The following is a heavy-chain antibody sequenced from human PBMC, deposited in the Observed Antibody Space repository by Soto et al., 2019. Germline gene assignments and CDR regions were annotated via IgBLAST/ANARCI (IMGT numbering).Heavy chain of an antibody. D-gene: IGHD2-8*01. V-gene: IGHV3-30-3*01. CDR1: GFTFSSYA. J-gene: IGHJ6*02. CDR3: ARDPSYCTNGVCFRSRSVYYYGMDV. CDR2: ISYDGSNK. Sequence: GGSLRLSCAASGFTFSSYAMHWVRQAPGKGLEWVAVISYDGSNKYYADSVKGRFTISRDNSKNTLYLQMNSLRAEDTAVYYCARDPSYCTNGVCFRSRSVYYYGMDVWGQGTTVTVSS.